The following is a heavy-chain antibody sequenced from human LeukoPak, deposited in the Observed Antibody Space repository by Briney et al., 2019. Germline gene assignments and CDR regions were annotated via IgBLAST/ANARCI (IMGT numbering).Heavy chain of an antibody. CDR3: ASRGITMVRGLIHPFDY. Sequence: PGGSLRLFCAASGFTFSSYAMYWVRQAPGKGLEWVSVIFSGGRTYYVDSVKGRFTISRDNSKNTLYLQMNSLRAEDTAVYYCASRGITMVRGLIHPFDYWGQGTLVTVSS. D-gene: IGHD3-10*01. CDR1: GFTFSSYA. V-gene: IGHV3-66*01. J-gene: IGHJ4*02. CDR2: IFSGGRT.